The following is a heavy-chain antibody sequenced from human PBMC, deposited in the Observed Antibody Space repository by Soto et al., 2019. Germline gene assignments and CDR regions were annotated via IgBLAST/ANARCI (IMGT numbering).Heavy chain of an antibody. CDR3: ARASGCSCDSCAFDP. Sequence: QVQLQESGPGLVKPSETLSLTCTVSGGSISTYYWSWIRQPPGKGLEWIGYIYYTGSTNYNPSLKSRVTISVDTSKNQFSLTLSSVTAADTAVYYCARASGCSCDSCAFDPWGQGTLVPVSS. CDR2: IYYTGST. D-gene: IGHD2-15*01. CDR1: GGSISTYY. V-gene: IGHV4-59*01. J-gene: IGHJ5*02.